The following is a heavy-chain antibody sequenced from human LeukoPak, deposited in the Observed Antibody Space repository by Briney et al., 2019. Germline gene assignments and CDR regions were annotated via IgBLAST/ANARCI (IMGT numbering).Heavy chain of an antibody. D-gene: IGHD5/OR15-5a*01. CDR1: GGSISSSNW. Sequence: SETLSLTCAVSGGSISSSNWWSWVRQPPGKGLEWIGEIYHSGSTNYNPSLKSRVTISVDTSKNQFSLKLSSVTAADTAVYYCARPKGGLPRRKYYFDYWGQGTLVTVSS. V-gene: IGHV4-4*02. J-gene: IGHJ4*02. CDR3: ARPKGGLPRRKYYFDY. CDR2: IYHSGST.